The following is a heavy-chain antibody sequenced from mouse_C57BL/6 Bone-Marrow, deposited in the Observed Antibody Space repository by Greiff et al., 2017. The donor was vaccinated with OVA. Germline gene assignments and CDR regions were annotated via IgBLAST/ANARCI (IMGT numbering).Heavy chain of an antibody. CDR1: GFSLTSYG. V-gene: IGHV2-5*01. CDR3: AKEGYDYDPWYFDV. D-gene: IGHD2-4*01. J-gene: IGHJ1*03. CDR2: IWRGGST. Sequence: VQRVESGPGLVQPSQCLSITCTVSGFSLTSYGVHWVRQSPGKGLEWLGVIWRGGSTDYNAAFMSRLSITKDNSKSQVFFKMNSLQADDTAIYYCAKEGYDYDPWYFDVWGTGTTVTVSS.